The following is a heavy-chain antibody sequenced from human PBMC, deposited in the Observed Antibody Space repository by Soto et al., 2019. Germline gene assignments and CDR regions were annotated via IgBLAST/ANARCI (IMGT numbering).Heavy chain of an antibody. CDR3: AREGGKGYCSSTSCYIYMDV. D-gene: IGHD2-2*02. CDR1: GFTFSDYY. J-gene: IGHJ6*03. CDR2: ISSSGSTI. Sequence: GGSLRLSCAASGFTFSDYYMSWIRQAPGKGLEWVSYISSSGSTIYYADSVKGRFTISRDNAKNSLYLQMNSLRAEDTAVYYCAREGGKGYCSSTSCYIYMDVWGKGTTVTVSS. V-gene: IGHV3-11*01.